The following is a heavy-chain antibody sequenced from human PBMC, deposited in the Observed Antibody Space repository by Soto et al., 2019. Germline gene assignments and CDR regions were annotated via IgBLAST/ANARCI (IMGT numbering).Heavy chain of an antibody. CDR2: IWYDGSNK. CDR1: GFTFSSYG. D-gene: IGHD1-7*01. Sequence: GGSLRLSCAASGFTFSSYGMHWVRQAPGKRLEWVAVIWYDGSNKYYADSVKGRFTISRDNSKNTLYLQMNSLRAEDTAVYYCARDWAEYNWNYEAVDIWGQGTMVTVSS. CDR3: ARDWAEYNWNYEAVDI. J-gene: IGHJ3*02. V-gene: IGHV3-33*01.